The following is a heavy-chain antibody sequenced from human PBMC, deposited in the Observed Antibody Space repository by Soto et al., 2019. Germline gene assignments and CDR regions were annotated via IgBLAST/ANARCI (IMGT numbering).Heavy chain of an antibody. CDR2: IYYSGST. CDR1: GGSISSGGYY. Sequence: KTSETLSLTCTVSGGSISSGGYYWSWIRQHPGKGLEWIGYIYYSGSTYYNPSLKSRVTISVDTSKNQFSLKLSSVTAADTAVYYCATDSYGYYYDILTGYYTGAAFDIWGQGTMVTVSS. CDR3: ATDSYGYYYDILTGYYTGAAFDI. D-gene: IGHD3-9*01. V-gene: IGHV4-31*03. J-gene: IGHJ3*02.